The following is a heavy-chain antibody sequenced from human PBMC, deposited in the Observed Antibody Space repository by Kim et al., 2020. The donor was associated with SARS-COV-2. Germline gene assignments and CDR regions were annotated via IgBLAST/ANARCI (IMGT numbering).Heavy chain of an antibody. J-gene: IGHJ4*02. D-gene: IGHD3-22*01. CDR2: ISGSGGST. V-gene: IGHV3-23*01. CDR3: AKGERITMIVVVSVFDY. Sequence: GGSLRPSCAASGFTFSSYAMSWVRQAPGKGLEWVSAISGSGGSTYYADSVKGRFTISRDNSKNTLYLQMNSLRAEDTAVYYCAKGERITMIVVVSVFDYWGQGTLVTVSS. CDR1: GFTFSSYA.